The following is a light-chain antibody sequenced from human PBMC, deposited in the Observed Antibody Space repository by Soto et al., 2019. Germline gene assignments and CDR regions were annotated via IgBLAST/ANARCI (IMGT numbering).Light chain of an antibody. Sequence: QSALTQPPSASGAPGQSVTISCTGTSTDVGAYDYVPWYQQHPGTAPKLMIYEVTKRPSGVPDRFSGSKSGTTASLTVSGLQAEDEADYYCSSYAGPLNFGVFGTGTKLTVL. CDR3: SSYAGPLNFGV. J-gene: IGLJ1*01. CDR1: STDVGAYDY. V-gene: IGLV2-8*01. CDR2: EVT.